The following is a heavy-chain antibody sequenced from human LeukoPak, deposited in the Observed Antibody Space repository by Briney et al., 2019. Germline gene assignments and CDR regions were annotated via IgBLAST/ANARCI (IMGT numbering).Heavy chain of an antibody. D-gene: IGHD3-16*01. V-gene: IGHV4-4*02. CDR2: IYHSGST. CDR3: AKDRGGSRLQKYYFDY. Sequence: SETLFLTCAVSGGSISSSNWWSWVRQPPGKGLEWIGEIYHSGSTNYNPSLKSRVTISVDKSKNQFSLKLSSVTAADTAVYYCAKDRGGSRLQKYYFDYWGQGTLVTVSS. CDR1: GGSISSSNW. J-gene: IGHJ4*02.